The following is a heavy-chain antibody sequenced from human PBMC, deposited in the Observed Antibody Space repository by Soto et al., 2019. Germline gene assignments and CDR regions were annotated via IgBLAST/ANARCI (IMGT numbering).Heavy chain of an antibody. CDR3: ARGYRNSPDF. CDR1: GYPFTSYG. D-gene: IGHD6-13*01. J-gene: IGHJ4*02. Sequence: QVQLVQSGEEVKKPGASVKVSCKPSGYPFTSYGITWVRQAPGQGLEWMGWISVSNGNTNYAQNLRXXVXMXXDTSTSTAYMELRSLRSDDTALYYCARGYRNSPDFWGQGTLVTVSS. V-gene: IGHV1-18*01. CDR2: ISVSNGNT.